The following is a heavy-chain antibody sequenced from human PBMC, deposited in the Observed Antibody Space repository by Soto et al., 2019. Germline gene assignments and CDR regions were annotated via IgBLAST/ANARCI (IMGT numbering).Heavy chain of an antibody. CDR2: INHSGST. Sequence: ASETLSLTCAVYGGSFSGYYWSWIRQPPGKGLEWIGEINHSGSTNYNPSLKSRVTISVDTSKNQFSLKLSSVTAADTAVYYCARGRGGVRYFGLGAFDIWGQGTMVTVSS. D-gene: IGHD3-9*01. J-gene: IGHJ3*02. V-gene: IGHV4-34*01. CDR3: ARGRGGVRYFGLGAFDI. CDR1: GGSFSGYY.